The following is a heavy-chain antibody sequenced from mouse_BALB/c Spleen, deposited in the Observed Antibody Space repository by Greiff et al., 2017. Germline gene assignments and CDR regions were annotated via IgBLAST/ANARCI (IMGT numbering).Heavy chain of an antibody. CDR3: ARDRDSYYGNYYFDY. J-gene: IGHJ2*01. CDR1: GFSLTSYG. V-gene: IGHV2-9*02. CDR2: IWAGGST. Sequence: VQRVESGPGLVAPSQSLSITCTVSGFSLTSYGVHWVRQPPGKGLEWLGVIWAGGSTNYNSALMSRLSISKDNSKSQVVLKMNSLQTDDTAMYYCARDRDSYYGNYYFDYWGQGTTLTVSS. D-gene: IGHD2-1*01.